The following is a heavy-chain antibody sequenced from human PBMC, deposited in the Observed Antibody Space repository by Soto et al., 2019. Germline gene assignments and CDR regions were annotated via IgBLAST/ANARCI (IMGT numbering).Heavy chain of an antibody. CDR3: ATIVEANDY. Sequence: SETLSLTCTVSGGSIYTYSWTWLRQPAGKGLEWIGHIYSSGSANYNPSLKSRVPMSVDTSKNQFSLKLNSVTAAETAVYYCATIVEANDYWGQGALVTVSS. V-gene: IGHV4-4*07. CDR2: IYSSGSA. D-gene: IGHD1-26*01. J-gene: IGHJ4*02. CDR1: GGSIYTYS.